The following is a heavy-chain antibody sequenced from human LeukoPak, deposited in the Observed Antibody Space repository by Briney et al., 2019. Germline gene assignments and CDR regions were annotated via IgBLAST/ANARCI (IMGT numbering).Heavy chain of an antibody. J-gene: IGHJ4*02. CDR1: GGSFSRYS. CDR2: VYNGGT. Sequence: SETLSLTCSVSGGSFSRYSWNWIRQPPGKRLEWIGYVYNGGTNYNPSLKNRVTMSVDTSKKRFSLTLTSVNAADTAVYYCARDTTLDEGSSRYGFDYWGQGTLVTVSS. D-gene: IGHD6-13*01. CDR3: ARDTTLDEGSSRYGFDY. V-gene: IGHV4-59*01.